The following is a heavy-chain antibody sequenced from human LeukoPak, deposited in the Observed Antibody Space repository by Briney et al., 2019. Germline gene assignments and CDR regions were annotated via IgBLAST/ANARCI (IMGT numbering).Heavy chain of an antibody. CDR3: ASRSASGNWFLAY. Sequence: ASVKVSCMASGYTFTGQYIHWVRQAPGQGLQWMGWIDPNSGGTNYAQKFRGRVTMTRDTSISTVYMELSRLTSDDTAVYYCASRSASGNWFLAYWGQGSLVTLSS. V-gene: IGHV1-2*02. D-gene: IGHD3-10*01. J-gene: IGHJ4*02. CDR1: GYTFTGQY. CDR2: IDPNSGGT.